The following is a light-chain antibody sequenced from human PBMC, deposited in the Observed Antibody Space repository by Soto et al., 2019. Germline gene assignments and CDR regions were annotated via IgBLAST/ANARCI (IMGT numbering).Light chain of an antibody. V-gene: IGKV1-5*01. J-gene: IGKJ1*01. Sequence: DIQMTQSPSTLSASVGERVTITCRASQSVTNWLAWYQQKPGKAPKLLIYDVSSLESGVPSRFSGSGSGTEFILTISSLQPEDFATYYCQQYDSYSWTFGQGTKVDI. CDR3: QQYDSYSWT. CDR1: QSVTNW. CDR2: DVS.